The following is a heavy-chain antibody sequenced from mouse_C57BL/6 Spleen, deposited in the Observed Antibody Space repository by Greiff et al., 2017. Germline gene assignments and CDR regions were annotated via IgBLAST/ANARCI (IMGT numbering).Heavy chain of an antibody. CDR3: ARSVPVAY. V-gene: IGHV1-82*01. CDR1: GYAFSSSW. J-gene: IGHJ3*01. Sequence: VQLQQSGPELVKPGASVKISCKASGYAFSSSWMHWVKQRPGQGLEWIGRIYPGDGDTNYNGKFKGKATLTADKSSSTAYMQLSSLTSEDSAVXFCARSVPVAYWGQGTLVTVSA. CDR2: IYPGDGDT.